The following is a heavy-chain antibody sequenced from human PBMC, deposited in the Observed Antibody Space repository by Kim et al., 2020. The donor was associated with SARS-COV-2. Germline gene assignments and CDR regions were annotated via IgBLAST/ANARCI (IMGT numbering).Heavy chain of an antibody. CDR2: IIPIFGTA. Sequence: SVKVSCKASGGTFSSYAISWVRQAPGQGLEWMGGIIPIFGTANYAQKFQGRVTITADESTSTAYMELSSLRSEDTAVYYCARELNRRITMVRGVILREEGYYYYGMDVWGQGTTVTVSS. CDR3: ARELNRRITMVRGVILREEGYYYYGMDV. CDR1: GGTFSSYA. J-gene: IGHJ6*02. D-gene: IGHD3-10*01. V-gene: IGHV1-69*13.